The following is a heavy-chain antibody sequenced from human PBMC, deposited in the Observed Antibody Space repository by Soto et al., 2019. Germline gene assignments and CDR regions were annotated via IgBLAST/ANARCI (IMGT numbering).Heavy chain of an antibody. D-gene: IGHD3-3*01. CDR2: ISGSGGSA. V-gene: IGHV3-23*01. J-gene: IGHJ4*02. CDR1: GFTFGSHA. Sequence: EVQLLESGGGLVQPGGSLRLSCAASGFTFGSHAMIWVRQAPGKGLEWVSAISGSGGSAYYADSVKGRFNISRDNSINTLYLQMNSLRAEDTALYYCAKEPYSDFWSAYYDFDYWGQGTLVTVSS. CDR3: AKEPYSDFWSAYYDFDY.